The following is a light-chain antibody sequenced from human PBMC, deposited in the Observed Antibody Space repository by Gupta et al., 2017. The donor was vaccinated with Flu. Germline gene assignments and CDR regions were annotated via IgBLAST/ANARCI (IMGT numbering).Light chain of an antibody. CDR3: SSYSGSNYPYV. V-gene: IGLV2-8*01. J-gene: IGLJ1*01. CDR1: SSDVGRYTY. CDR2: EVS. Sequence: SSDVGRYTYVSWYQQRPGKAPKLIIYEVSRRPSGVPDRFSASKSGNTASLTVSGLQAEDEAYYFCSSYSGSNYPYVFGTGTKVTVL.